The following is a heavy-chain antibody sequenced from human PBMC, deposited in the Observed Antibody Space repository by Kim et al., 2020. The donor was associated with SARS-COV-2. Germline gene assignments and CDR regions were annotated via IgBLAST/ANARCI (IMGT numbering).Heavy chain of an antibody. V-gene: IGHV1-2*02. CDR3: ARTYSSSWYGYFDY. Sequence: ASVKVSCKASGYTFTGYYMHWVRQAPGQGLEWMGWINPNSGGTNYAQKFQGRVTMTRDTSISTAYMELSRLRSDDTAVYYCARTYSSSWYGYFDYWGQGTLVTVSS. CDR2: INPNSGGT. D-gene: IGHD6-13*01. CDR1: GYTFTGYY. J-gene: IGHJ4*02.